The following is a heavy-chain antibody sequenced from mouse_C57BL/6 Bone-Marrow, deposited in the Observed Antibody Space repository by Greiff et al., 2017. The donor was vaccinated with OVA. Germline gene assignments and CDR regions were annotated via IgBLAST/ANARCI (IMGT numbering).Heavy chain of an antibody. J-gene: IGHJ3*01. V-gene: IGHV1-62-2*01. CDR3: ARHREGSNPFAY. D-gene: IGHD1-1*01. CDR2: FYPGSGSI. Sequence: QVQLQQSGAELVKPGASVKLSCKASGYTFTEYTIHWVKQRPGQGLEWIGWFYPGSGSIKYNENFTDKATLTADKSSSTVYMELSRLTSEDSAVYFCARHREGSNPFAYWGQGTLVTVSA. CDR1: GYTFTEYT.